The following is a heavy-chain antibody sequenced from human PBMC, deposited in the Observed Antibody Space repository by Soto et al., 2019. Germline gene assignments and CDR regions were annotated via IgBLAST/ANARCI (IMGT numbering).Heavy chain of an antibody. V-gene: IGHV3-33*01. Sequence: LRLSCAASGFTFSSYGMHWVRQAPGKGLEWVAVIWYDGSNKYYADSVKGRFTISRDNSKNTLYLQVNSLRAEDTAVYYCARALREYYDFWSGYYRNNYYYYGMDVWGQGTTVTVSS. D-gene: IGHD3-3*01. CDR2: IWYDGSNK. CDR1: GFTFSSYG. J-gene: IGHJ6*02. CDR3: ARALREYYDFWSGYYRNNYYYYGMDV.